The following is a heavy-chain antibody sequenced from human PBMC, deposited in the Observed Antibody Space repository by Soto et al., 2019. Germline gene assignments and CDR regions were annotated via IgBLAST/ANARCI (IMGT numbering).Heavy chain of an antibody. J-gene: IGHJ4*02. CDR2: IYYSEST. CDR3: ARGRATDTPNVNYFDY. Sequence: SETLSLTCTVSGDAVSSTKYYWSWIRQPPGKGLEWIGYIYYSESTNYNPSLKSRVTISVDTSKNQFSLKLSSVTAADTAVYYCARGRATDTPNVNYFDYWGQGTLVTVYS. V-gene: IGHV4-61*01. D-gene: IGHD1-1*01. CDR1: GDAVSSTKYY.